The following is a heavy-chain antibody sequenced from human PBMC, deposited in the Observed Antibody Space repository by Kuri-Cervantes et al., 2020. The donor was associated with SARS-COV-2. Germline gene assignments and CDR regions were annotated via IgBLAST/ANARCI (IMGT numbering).Heavy chain of an antibody. J-gene: IGHJ4*02. D-gene: IGHD4-17*01. CDR2: IYASGST. V-gene: IGHV4-59*12. CDR1: GGSISSYY. Sequence: GSRRLSCTASGGSISSYYWSWFRQPPGKGLEWIGYIYASGSTNYNPSRKSPVTTSVDTSKNQFSLKMSSVTAADTAVYDCARGFVLGYGDYPGYYFDYWGQGTLVTVSS. CDR3: ARGFVLGYGDYPGYYFDY.